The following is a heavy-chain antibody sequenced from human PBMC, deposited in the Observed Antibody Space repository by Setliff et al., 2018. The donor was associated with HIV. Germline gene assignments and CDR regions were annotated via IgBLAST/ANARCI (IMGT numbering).Heavy chain of an antibody. D-gene: IGHD3-3*01. CDR2: IYYNGGT. J-gene: IGHJ4*02. V-gene: IGHV4-61*08. CDR1: GASISSGGFY. Sequence: PSETLSLTCTVSGASISSGGFYWSWIRQHPGKGLEWIGYIYYNGGTNYNPSLKSRVTMLVDTSENHFTLKLTSMTAADTAVYYCARSQPDTIFGVVVFDSWGQGTLVTVSS. CDR3: ARSQPDTIFGVVVFDS.